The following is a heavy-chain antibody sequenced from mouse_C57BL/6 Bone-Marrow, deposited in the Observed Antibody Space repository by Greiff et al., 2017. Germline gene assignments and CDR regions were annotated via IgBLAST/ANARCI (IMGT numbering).Heavy chain of an antibody. CDR2: ISGGGGNT. D-gene: IGHD2-3*01. Sequence: EVQLQESGGGLVKPGGSLKLSCAASGFTFSSYTMSWVRQTPEKRLEWVATISGGGGNTYYPDSVKGRFTISRDNAKNTLYLQMSSLRSEDTALYYCARQRERWLHYAMDYWGQGTSVTVSS. V-gene: IGHV5-9*01. J-gene: IGHJ4*01. CDR1: GFTFSSYT. CDR3: ARQRERWLHYAMDY.